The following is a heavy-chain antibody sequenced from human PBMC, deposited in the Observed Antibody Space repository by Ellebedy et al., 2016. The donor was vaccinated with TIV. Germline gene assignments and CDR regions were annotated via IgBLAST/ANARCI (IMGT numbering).Heavy chain of an antibody. J-gene: IGHJ3*02. CDR2: IIPIFGTA. V-gene: IGHV1-69*13. Sequence: AASVKVSCKASGGTFSSYAISWVRQAPGQGLEWMGGIIPIFGTANYAQKFQGRVTITADESTSTAYMELSSLRSEDTAVYYCARDHLVVPNPPYDAFDIWGQGTMVTVSS. CDR1: GGTFSSYA. D-gene: IGHD2-15*01. CDR3: ARDHLVVPNPPYDAFDI.